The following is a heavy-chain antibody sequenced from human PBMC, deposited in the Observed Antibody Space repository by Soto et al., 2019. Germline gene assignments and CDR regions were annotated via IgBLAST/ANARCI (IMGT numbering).Heavy chain of an antibody. CDR3: ASSIN. Sequence: PGVSLSLSCAASGFPFSSYGMHWVRQAPGKGLDWVAVIWYDGTNKDYADSVKGRFTISRDNSKNTLFLQMNNLRVDDTAVYYCASSINWGQGTLVTVSS. V-gene: IGHV3-33*01. CDR2: IWYDGTNK. CDR1: GFPFSSYG. J-gene: IGHJ4*02.